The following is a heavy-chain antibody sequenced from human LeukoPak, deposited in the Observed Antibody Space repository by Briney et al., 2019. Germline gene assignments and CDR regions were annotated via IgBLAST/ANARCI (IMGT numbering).Heavy chain of an antibody. D-gene: IGHD2-2*01. CDR1: GYTFTSYG. CDR2: ISAYNGNT. CDR3: ARDLGQYQVLNWFDP. V-gene: IGHV1-18*01. J-gene: IGHJ5*02. Sequence: ASVKVSCKASGYTFTSYGISWVRQAPGQGLEWMGWISAYNGNTNYAQKLQGRVTMTTDTSTSTAYMELRSLRSDDTAVYYCARDLGQYQVLNWFDPWGQGTLVTVSS.